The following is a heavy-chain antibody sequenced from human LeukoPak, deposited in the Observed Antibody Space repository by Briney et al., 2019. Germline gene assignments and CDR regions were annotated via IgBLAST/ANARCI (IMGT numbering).Heavy chain of an antibody. J-gene: IGHJ4*02. CDR2: IIPIFGTA. V-gene: IGHV1-69*13. CDR1: GGTFSSYA. D-gene: IGHD1-26*01. Sequence: GASVKVSCKASGGTFSSYAISWVRQAPGQGLEWMGGIIPIFGTANYAQKFQGRVTITADESTSTAYMELSSLRSEDTAVYYCTREHRGAYSFDYWGQGTLVTVS. CDR3: TREHRGAYSFDY.